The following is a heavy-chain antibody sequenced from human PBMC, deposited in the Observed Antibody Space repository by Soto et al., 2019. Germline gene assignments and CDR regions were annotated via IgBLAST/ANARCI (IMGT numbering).Heavy chain of an antibody. CDR2: ISSGSAYI. D-gene: IGHD1-26*01. CDR1: TFSMYS. J-gene: IGHJ5*02. CDR3: ARDQGGSYDSWFDP. V-gene: IGHV3-21*06. Sequence: EVQVVASGGGLVKPGGSLRLSCTFTFSMYSMNWVRQAPGKGLEWVASISSGSAYIKYAESVKGRFTISRDNAKNSLHLQMNSLRAEETAIYHCARDQGGSYDSWFDPWGQGTLVTVSS.